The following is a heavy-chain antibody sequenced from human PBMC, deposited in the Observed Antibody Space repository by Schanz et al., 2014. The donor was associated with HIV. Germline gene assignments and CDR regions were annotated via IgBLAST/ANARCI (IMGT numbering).Heavy chain of an antibody. J-gene: IGHJ4*02. CDR3: AKDGPGIAVAGTGYFDY. CDR1: GFTFGDYP. Sequence: EVQLVESGGGLVKPGRSLRLSCTASGFTFGDYPMSWFRQAPGKGLEWVSVISGSGFTTYYADSVQGRFTISRDNSKNTLYLQMSSLRVEDTAVYFCAKDGPGIAVAGTGYFDYWGQGTLVTVSS. D-gene: IGHD6-19*01. V-gene: IGHV3-23*04. CDR2: ISGSGFTT.